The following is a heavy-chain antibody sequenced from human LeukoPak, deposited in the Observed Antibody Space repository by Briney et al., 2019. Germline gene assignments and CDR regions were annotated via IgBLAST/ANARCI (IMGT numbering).Heavy chain of an antibody. V-gene: IGHV3-11*04. CDR1: GFTFSNSY. Sequence: GGSLRLSCAASGFTFSNSYMSWIRQAPGKGLEWISYISSSSGTIIHYADSVKGRFTISRDNSKNTLYLQMNSLRAEDTAVYYCARGDRYSSGWYNWFDPWGQGTLVTVSS. D-gene: IGHD6-19*01. CDR2: ISSSSGTII. J-gene: IGHJ5*02. CDR3: ARGDRYSSGWYNWFDP.